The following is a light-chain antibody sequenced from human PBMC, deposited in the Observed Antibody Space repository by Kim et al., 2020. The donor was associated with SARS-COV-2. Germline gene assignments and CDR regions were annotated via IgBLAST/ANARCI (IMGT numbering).Light chain of an antibody. Sequence: DIQMTQSPSTLSVSVGDRVTITCRASQSITSWLAWFQQKPGKAPRLLIYDASSLHSGVPSRFSGSGSGTEFTLTISSLQPDDFAAYYCQQYKRCRGTFGQGTKVDIK. V-gene: IGKV1-5*01. CDR1: QSITSW. CDR3: QQYKRCRGT. CDR2: DAS. J-gene: IGKJ1*01.